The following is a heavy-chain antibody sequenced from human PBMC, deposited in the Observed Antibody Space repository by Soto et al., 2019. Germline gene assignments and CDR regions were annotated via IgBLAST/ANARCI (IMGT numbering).Heavy chain of an antibody. CDR2: INPSGDST. CDR3: ARVWGGAFDI. Sequence: GASVKVSCKASGYTFTNSYIHWVRQTPGQGLQWMGMINPSGDSTTYAQRFQGRVTLTRDTSTSTAYMELSRLRSDDTAVYYCARVWGGAFDIWGQGTMVTVSS. V-gene: IGHV1-46*01. J-gene: IGHJ3*02. CDR1: GYTFTNSY. D-gene: IGHD3-10*01.